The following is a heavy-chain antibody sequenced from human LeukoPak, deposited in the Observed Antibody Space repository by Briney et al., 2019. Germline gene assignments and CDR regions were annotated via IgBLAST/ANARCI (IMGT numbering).Heavy chain of an antibody. CDR2: IYSGDNT. CDR3: ARDTGSGYCTGGRCQGAFDI. CDR1: GFSVGTNY. D-gene: IGHD2-15*01. V-gene: IGHV3-53*01. Sequence: PGGSLRLSCAASGFSVGTNYMTWVRQAPGKGLQWVSVIYSGDNTYYADSVKGRFTISRDTPKNTLYLQMNSLRAEDTAVYYCARDTGSGYCTGGRCQGAFDIWGQGTKVTVSS. J-gene: IGHJ3*02.